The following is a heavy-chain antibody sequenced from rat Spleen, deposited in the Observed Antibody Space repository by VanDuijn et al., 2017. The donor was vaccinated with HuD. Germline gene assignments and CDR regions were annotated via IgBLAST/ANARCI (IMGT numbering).Heavy chain of an antibody. CDR3: ATDPAYYYSSSDYFNY. V-gene: IGHV5-43*01. Sequence: EVQLVESGGGLVQPGSSLKVSCVASGFTFSNFVLHWFRQAPDNGIEWLAYINADSSDILYAETVKGRFTISRDNAKDTVDMQLSSLRSEDTAMYFCATDPAYYYSSSDYFNYWGQGVMVTVSS. CDR2: INADSSDI. D-gene: IGHD1-2*01. CDR1: GFTFSNFV. J-gene: IGHJ2*01.